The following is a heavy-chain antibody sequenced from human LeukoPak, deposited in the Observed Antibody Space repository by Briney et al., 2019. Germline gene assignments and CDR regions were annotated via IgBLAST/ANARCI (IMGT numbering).Heavy chain of an antibody. Sequence: PGGTLRLSCAASGFTFSSYGMSWVRQAPGKGLEWVSAISGSGGSTYYADSVKGRFTISRDNSKNTLYLQMNSLRAEDTAVYYCAKAKGPTVAGTDYWGQGTLVTVSS. CDR3: AKAKGPTVAGTDY. V-gene: IGHV3-23*01. D-gene: IGHD6-19*01. CDR1: GFTFSSYG. CDR2: ISGSGGST. J-gene: IGHJ4*02.